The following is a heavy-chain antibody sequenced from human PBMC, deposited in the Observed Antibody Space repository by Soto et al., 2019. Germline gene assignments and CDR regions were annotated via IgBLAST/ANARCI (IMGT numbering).Heavy chain of an antibody. CDR2: VYSSGTT. CDR3: ARDIGSDAYVDGY. CDR1: GGSINSYG. J-gene: IGHJ4*02. D-gene: IGHD3-10*01. V-gene: IGHV4-4*07. Sequence: SETLSLTCSVSGGSINSYGWTWIRQPAGKGLEWIGRVYSSGTTDYNASLNSRATLSVETSKNQFSLKLSSVTAADTAMYYCARDIGSDAYVDGYWGQAIQGIVSS.